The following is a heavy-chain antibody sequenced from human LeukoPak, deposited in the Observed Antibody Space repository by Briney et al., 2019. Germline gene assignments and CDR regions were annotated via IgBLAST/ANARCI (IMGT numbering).Heavy chain of an antibody. Sequence: GGSPRLSCAASGFTFSSYAMSWVRQAPGRGLEWVSGISGSGGSTYYADSVKGRFTISRDNSKNTLYLQMNSLRAEDTAVYYCAKVGDLVVVPAAIGDAFDIWGQGTMVTVSS. D-gene: IGHD2-2*02. CDR3: AKVGDLVVVPAAIGDAFDI. CDR2: ISGSGGST. V-gene: IGHV3-23*01. CDR1: GFTFSSYA. J-gene: IGHJ3*02.